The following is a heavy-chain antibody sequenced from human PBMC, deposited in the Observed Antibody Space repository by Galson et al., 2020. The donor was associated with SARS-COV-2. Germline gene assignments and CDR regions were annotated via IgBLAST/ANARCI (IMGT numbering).Heavy chain of an antibody. CDR1: GFTFRNAW. V-gene: IGHV3-15*01. J-gene: IGHJ4*02. CDR3: TTHWYSGYYYPY. D-gene: IGHD1-26*01. Sequence: GESLKISCAASGFTFRNAWMTWVRRAPGKGLEWVSHIRSKTDGGTTDYAAPVKGRFTVSRDDSKNTLYLQMNSLKVEDTAVYYCTTHWYSGYYYPYWGQGTLVTVSS. CDR2: IRSKTDGGTT.